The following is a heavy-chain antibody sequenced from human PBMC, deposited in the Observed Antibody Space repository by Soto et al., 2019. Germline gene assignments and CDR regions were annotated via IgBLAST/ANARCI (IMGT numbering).Heavy chain of an antibody. CDR2: IIPIFGTA. CDR3: ARGVMATIKWDY. CDR1: GGTFSSYA. Sequence: QVQLVQSGAEVKKPGSSVKVSCKASGGTFSSYAISWVRQAPGQGLEWMGGIIPIFGTANYAQKFQGRVTFTGADPTGTDYMGVSSLSLEEPAVDYFARGVMATIKWDYWGRGTLVTVSS. J-gene: IGHJ4*02. D-gene: IGHD5-12*01. V-gene: IGHV1-69*01.